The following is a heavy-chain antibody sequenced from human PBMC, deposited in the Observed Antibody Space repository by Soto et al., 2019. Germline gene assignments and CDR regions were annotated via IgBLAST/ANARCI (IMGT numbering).Heavy chain of an antibody. V-gene: IGHV1-8*01. J-gene: IGHJ4*02. CDR3: ARDLPSIWDDCSSTSCYVMIGRNWFDY. CDR1: GYTFTSYD. CDR2: MNPNNGNT. D-gene: IGHD2-2*01. Sequence: GASVKVSCKASGYTFTSYDIIWVRQATGQGLEWMGWMNPNNGNTDYAQKFQGRVTMTTDTSTSTAYMELRSLRSDDTAVYYCARDLPSIWDDCSSTSCYVMIGRNWFDYWGQGTLVTVSS.